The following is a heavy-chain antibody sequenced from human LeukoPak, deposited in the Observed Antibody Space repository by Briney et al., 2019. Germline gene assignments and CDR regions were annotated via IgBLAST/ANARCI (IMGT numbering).Heavy chain of an antibody. D-gene: IGHD2-2*01. V-gene: IGHV1-8*01. J-gene: IGHJ6*03. Sequence: ASVKVSCKASGYPFTSYDIKWVRQASGQGLEWMGWMNPNSGNTGYAQKFQGRVTMTRNTSISTAYMELSSLRSEDTAVYYCAWQQLLGYYYYMDVWGKGTTVTVSS. CDR2: MNPNSGNT. CDR1: GYPFTSYD. CDR3: AWQQLLGYYYYMDV.